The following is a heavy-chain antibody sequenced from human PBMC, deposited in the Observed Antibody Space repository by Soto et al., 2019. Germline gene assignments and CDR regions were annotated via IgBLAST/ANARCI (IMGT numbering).Heavy chain of an antibody. CDR2: INHSGST. V-gene: IGHV4-34*01. CDR3: ARGRGVRGVPLPYCYYGMDV. CDR1: GGSFSGYY. D-gene: IGHD3-10*01. J-gene: IGHJ6*02. Sequence: QVQLQQWGAGLLKPSETLSLTCAVYGGSFSGYYWSWIRQPPGKGLEWIGEINHSGSTNYNPSLKRRVTLPVDTSKNQFSLKLSSVTAADTAVYYCARGRGVRGVPLPYCYYGMDVWGQGTTVTVSS.